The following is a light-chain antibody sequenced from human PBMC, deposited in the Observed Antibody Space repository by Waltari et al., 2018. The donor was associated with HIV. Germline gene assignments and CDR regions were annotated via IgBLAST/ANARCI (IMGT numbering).Light chain of an antibody. V-gene: IGLV1-51*01. CDR2: DNK. CDR3: GTWDSSLSAVV. Sequence: QSVLTQPPSVSAAPGQMVTIPCSGSSSNIGSNYVSWYQHLPGTAPKLLIYDNKGRPAGIPGRFAASKAGTSVALDITGLQTGDEGDYYCGTWDSSLSAVVFGGGTKLTVL. CDR1: SSNIGSNY. J-gene: IGLJ2*01.